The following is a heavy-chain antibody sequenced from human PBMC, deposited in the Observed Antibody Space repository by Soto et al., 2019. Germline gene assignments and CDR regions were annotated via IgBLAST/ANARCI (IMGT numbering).Heavy chain of an antibody. V-gene: IGHV3-7*01. D-gene: IGHD5-12*01. J-gene: IGHJ6*03. CDR2: IKQDGSEK. Sequence: EVQLVESGGGLVQPGGSLRLSCAASGFTFSSYWMSWVRQAPGKGLEWVVNIKQDGSEKYYVDSVKGRFTISRDNAKNSLYLQMNSLRAEDTAVYYCARGPSRYSGYDSSVYYYYYMDVWGKGTTVTVSS. CDR3: ARGPSRYSGYDSSVYYYYYMDV. CDR1: GFTFSSYW.